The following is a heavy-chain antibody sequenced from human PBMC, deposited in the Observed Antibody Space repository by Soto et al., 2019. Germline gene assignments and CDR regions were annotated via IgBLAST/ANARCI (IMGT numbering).Heavy chain of an antibody. J-gene: IGHJ4*02. V-gene: IGHV4-30-2*01. D-gene: IGHD3-10*01. CDR3: ARGTYYYGSGSYIPPFDY. Sequence: QLQLQESGSGLVKPSQTLSLTCAVSGGSISSGGYSWSWIRQPPGKGLEWIGYIYHSGSTYYNPSLKSRVTIAVDRAKNQFSLKLSSVTAADTAVYCCARGTYYYGSGSYIPPFDYWGQGTLVTVSS. CDR1: GGSISSGGYS. CDR2: IYHSGST.